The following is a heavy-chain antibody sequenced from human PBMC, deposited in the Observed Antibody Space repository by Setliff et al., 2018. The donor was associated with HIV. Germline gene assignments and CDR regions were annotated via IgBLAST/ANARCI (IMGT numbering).Heavy chain of an antibody. V-gene: IGHV1-24*01. D-gene: IGHD1-26*01. J-gene: IGHJ6*03. CDR1: GYTLSELS. CDR3: ARGATAHGYYYMDV. Sequence: ASVKVSCKVYGYTLSELSIHWVRQAPGKGLEWMGYFDPQDGETVYAQKFQGRVTLTEDTSTYTAYMELSGLRSEDTAVYYCARGATAHGYYYMDVWGKGTTVTVSS. CDR2: FDPQDGET.